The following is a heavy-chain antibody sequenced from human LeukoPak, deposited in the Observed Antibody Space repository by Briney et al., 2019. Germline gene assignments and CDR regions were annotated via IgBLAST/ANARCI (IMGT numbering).Heavy chain of an antibody. J-gene: IGHJ4*02. CDR1: GYTFTGYY. CDR3: ARDLGGYSGYDDPVY. D-gene: IGHD5-12*01. CDR2: INPNSGGT. Sequence: ASVKVSCKASGYTFTGYYMHWVRQAPGQGLEWMGWINPNSGGTNYAQKFQGWVTMTRDTSISTAYMELSRLRSDDTAVYYCARDLGGYSGYDDPVYWGQGTLVTVSS. V-gene: IGHV1-2*04.